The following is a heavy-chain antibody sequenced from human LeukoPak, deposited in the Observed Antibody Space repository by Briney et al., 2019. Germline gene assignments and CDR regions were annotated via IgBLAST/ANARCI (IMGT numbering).Heavy chain of an antibody. D-gene: IGHD3-22*01. V-gene: IGHV3-53*01. Sequence: PGGSLRLSCAASGFTVSSNYMSWVRQAPGKGLEWVSVIYSGGSTYYADSVKGRFTISRDNAKNSLYLQMNSLRVEDTAVYYCARVRYSDSSVLTRKRSYYFDYWGQGTLVTVSS. CDR3: ARVRYSDSSVLTRKRSYYFDY. J-gene: IGHJ4*02. CDR1: GFTVSSNY. CDR2: IYSGGST.